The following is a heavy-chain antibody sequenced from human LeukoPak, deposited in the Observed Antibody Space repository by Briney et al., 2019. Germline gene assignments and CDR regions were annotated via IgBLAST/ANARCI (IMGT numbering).Heavy chain of an antibody. J-gene: IGHJ4*02. D-gene: IGHD5-12*01. Sequence: ASVKVSCKASGYTFTGYHMHWVRQAPGQGLEWMGWINPNSGGTNYAQKFQGRVTMTRDTSISTAYMELSRLRSDDTAVYYCARDQGTATTHPFDYWGQGTLVTVSS. CDR1: GYTFTGYH. CDR3: ARDQGTATTHPFDY. CDR2: INPNSGGT. V-gene: IGHV1-2*02.